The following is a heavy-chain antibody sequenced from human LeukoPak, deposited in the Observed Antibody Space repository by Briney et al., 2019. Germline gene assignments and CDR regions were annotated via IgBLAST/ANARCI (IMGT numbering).Heavy chain of an antibody. CDR3: ARLATAGYLNY. CDR1: GGSISGYY. J-gene: IGHJ4*02. Sequence: SETLSLTCTVSGGSISGYYWSWIRQPPGKGLEWIGYIYYSGSTKYNPSLKSRVTISVDTSKNQFSLRLSSVTAADTAVYYCARLATAGYLNYWGQGTLVTVSS. V-gene: IGHV4-59*08. D-gene: IGHD6-19*01. CDR2: IYYSGST.